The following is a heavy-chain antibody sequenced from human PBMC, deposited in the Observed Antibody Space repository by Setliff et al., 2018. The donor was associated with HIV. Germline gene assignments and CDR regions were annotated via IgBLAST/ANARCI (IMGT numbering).Heavy chain of an antibody. D-gene: IGHD6-13*01. CDR2: ISGSGDDT. J-gene: IGHJ4*02. V-gene: IGHV3-23*01. Sequence: PGGSLRLSCVASGFTFRSYCMDWFRQAPGKGLEWVSSISGSGDDTYHADSVKGRFTLSRDNSKNTVYLQMNSLRPEDTAVYYCARPRLYSNALEYWGQGTLVTVSS. CDR3: ARPRLYSNALEY. CDR1: GFTFRSYC.